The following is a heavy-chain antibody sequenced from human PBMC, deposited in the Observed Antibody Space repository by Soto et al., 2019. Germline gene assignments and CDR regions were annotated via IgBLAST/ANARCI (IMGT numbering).Heavy chain of an antibody. D-gene: IGHD4-17*01. CDR1: GGSITSSSYY. V-gene: IGHV4-39*01. J-gene: IGHJ4*02. CDR2: IYYSGRS. CDR3: ARRRTTVVTQAYFDH. Sequence: SETLSLTCTVSGGSITSSSYYWGWIRQPPGKGLEWIGGIYYSGRSYYNPSLKSRVTMSVDTSKNQFSLTLNSVTAADAAVYYCARRRTTVVTQAYFDHWGQGTLVTSPQ.